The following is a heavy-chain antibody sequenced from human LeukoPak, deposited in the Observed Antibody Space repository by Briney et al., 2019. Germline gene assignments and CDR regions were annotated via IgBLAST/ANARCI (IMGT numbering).Heavy chain of an antibody. CDR3: AREGYNYSGLDAFAI. D-gene: IGHD5-18*01. J-gene: IGHJ3*02. V-gene: IGHV3-21*01. Sequence: GGSLRLSCAASGFTFSSYSMNWVRQAPGKGLEWVSSISSSSSYIYYADSVKGRFTISRDNAKNSLYLQMNSLRAEDTAVYYCAREGYNYSGLDAFAIWGQGTMVTVSS. CDR1: GFTFSSYS. CDR2: ISSSSSYI.